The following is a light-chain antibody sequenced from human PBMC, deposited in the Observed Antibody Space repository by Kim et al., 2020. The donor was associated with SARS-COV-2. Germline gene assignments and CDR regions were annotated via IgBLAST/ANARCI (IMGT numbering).Light chain of an antibody. CDR1: EKMGTW. CDR2: LAS. V-gene: IGKV1-5*03. J-gene: IGKJ2*01. Sequence: SESVGERVSVTCRAREKMGTWLAWYQQKPGRAPSLLSYLASTLESGVASRGRGTGSGTEFSLSSTSLQPDDFVTYYCQHYSRIPYTFGQGTKLEI. CDR3: QHYSRIPYT.